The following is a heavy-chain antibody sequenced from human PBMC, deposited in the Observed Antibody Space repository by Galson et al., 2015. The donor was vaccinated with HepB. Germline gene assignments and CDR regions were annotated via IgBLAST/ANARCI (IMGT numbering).Heavy chain of an antibody. CDR3: ARADDFWSGYRDAGTSRWFDS. J-gene: IGHJ5*01. CDR1: GDSFSIYA. CDR2: ISPILGIP. D-gene: IGHD3-3*01. Sequence: SVKVSCKASGDSFSIYAMGWVRQAPGQGLEWMGGISPILGIPKYAQKFQDRVTITADKSTGTASMELSSLRSEDTAVYYCARADDFWSGYRDAGTSRWFDSWGQGTLVIVSS. V-gene: IGHV1-69*10.